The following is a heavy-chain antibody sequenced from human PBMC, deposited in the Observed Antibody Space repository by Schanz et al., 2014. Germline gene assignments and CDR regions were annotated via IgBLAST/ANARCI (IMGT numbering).Heavy chain of an antibody. CDR2: IGVDGTTT. J-gene: IGHJ4*02. CDR3: AKYRGYYRVSGSYREREY. D-gene: IGHD3-10*01. V-gene: IGHV3-23*01. Sequence: QLMQSGSEVRKPGASVKVSCEISGYTVSALAMNWLRQAPGKGLEWVSVIGVDGTTTYYADSVKGRFTISRDNSKNTLYLQMNSLRPEDTAVYYCAKYRGYYRVSGSYREREYWGQGTLVTVSS. CDR1: GYTVSALA.